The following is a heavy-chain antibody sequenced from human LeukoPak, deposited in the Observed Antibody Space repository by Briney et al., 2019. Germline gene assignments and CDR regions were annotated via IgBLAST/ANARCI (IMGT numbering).Heavy chain of an antibody. Sequence: GGSLRLSCAVSGFDVSNNYMSWVRQTPGKGLEWVSGIYSGGNTFYADSVKGRFTISRDNSKNTLYLQMNSLRAEDTAVYYCAKDGGNYYDTAGNHLMRSYMDVWGKGTTVTVSS. D-gene: IGHD3-22*01. CDR2: IYSGGNT. CDR1: GFDVSNNY. J-gene: IGHJ6*04. V-gene: IGHV3-53*05. CDR3: AKDGGNYYDTAGNHLMRSYMDV.